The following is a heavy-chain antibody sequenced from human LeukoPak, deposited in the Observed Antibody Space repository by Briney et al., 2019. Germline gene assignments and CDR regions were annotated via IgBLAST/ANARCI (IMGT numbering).Heavy chain of an antibody. D-gene: IGHD4-11*01. V-gene: IGHV3-74*01. Sequence: GGSLRLSCAASGFTFRTDWMHWVRQAPGKGPVWVSRINSDGSSTSYADSVKGRFTISRDNSKNTLYLQMNSLRAEDTAVYYCAKSYSNYFDYWGQGTLVTVSS. CDR3: AKSYSNYFDY. CDR2: INSDGSST. CDR1: GFTFRTDW. J-gene: IGHJ4*02.